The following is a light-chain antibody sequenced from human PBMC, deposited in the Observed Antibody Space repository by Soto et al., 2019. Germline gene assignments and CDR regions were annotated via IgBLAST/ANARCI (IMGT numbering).Light chain of an antibody. CDR3: STWDDTLSTWL. CDR2: SDN. Sequence: QSVLTQPPSASGTPGQRVTISCSGRNSNVGSNSVNWYQQLPGMAPKLLLYSDNQRPSGVPDRFSGSKSGSSASLAISGLQSDDEADYHCSTWDDTLSTWLFGGGTKLTVL. V-gene: IGLV1-44*01. J-gene: IGLJ3*02. CDR1: NSNVGSNS.